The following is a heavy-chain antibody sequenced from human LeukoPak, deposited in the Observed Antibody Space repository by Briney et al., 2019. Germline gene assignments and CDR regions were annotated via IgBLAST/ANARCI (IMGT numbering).Heavy chain of an antibody. V-gene: IGHV1-2*02. CDR1: GYTFIGYY. J-gene: IGHJ3*02. CDR2: INPNSGGT. CDR3: ARGTVDDAFDI. Sequence: ASVKVSCKASGYTFIGYYFHWVRQAPGQGLEWLGWINPNSGGTNYAQKFQGRVTMTRDTSISTAYMELSRLRSDDRAVYYCARGTVDDAFDIWGQGTRVTVSS. D-gene: IGHD2-2*01.